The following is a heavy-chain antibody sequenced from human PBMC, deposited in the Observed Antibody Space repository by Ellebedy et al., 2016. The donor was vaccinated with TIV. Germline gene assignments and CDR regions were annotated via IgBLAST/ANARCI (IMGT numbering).Heavy chain of an antibody. J-gene: IGHJ4*01. CDR3: STLSDTGY. CDR1: GFTFSRHW. Sequence: GESLKISCAASGFTFSRHWMHWIRQAPGKGLVWLSRINGDGGFTSHEDFVKGRFTISRDNAKNTRYLQMNSLKAEDTAMYYCSTLSDTGYWGHGTLVTVSS. V-gene: IGHV3-74*01. CDR2: INGDGGFT. D-gene: IGHD2-21*02.